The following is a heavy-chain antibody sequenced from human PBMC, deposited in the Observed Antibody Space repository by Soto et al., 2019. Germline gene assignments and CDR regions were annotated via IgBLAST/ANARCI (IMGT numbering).Heavy chain of an antibody. J-gene: IGHJ4*02. CDR2: FDPEDGET. CDR1: GYTLTELS. Sequence: ASVKVSCKVSGYTLTELSMHWVRQAPGKGLEWMGGFDPEDGETIYAQKFQGRVTMTEDTSTDTAYMELSSLGSEDTAVYYCATDKSGSYGIDYWGQGTLVTVSS. D-gene: IGHD1-26*01. CDR3: ATDKSGSYGIDY. V-gene: IGHV1-24*01.